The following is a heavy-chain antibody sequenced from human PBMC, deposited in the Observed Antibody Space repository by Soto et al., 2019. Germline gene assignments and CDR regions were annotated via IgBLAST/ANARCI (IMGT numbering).Heavy chain of an antibody. CDR3: WREVGATRVAV. J-gene: IGHJ6*02. CDR2: MNPNSGNT. CDR1: GYTFTSYD. V-gene: IGHV1-8*01. Sequence: QVQLVQSGAEVKKPGDSVKVSCKASGYTFTSYDINWGRQAPGQGLEWMGWMNPNSGNTGYEQKVQGRVTMTRNPSISTAYMELIILRSADKAVYSRWREVGATRVAVWGHGSTFTVSS. D-gene: IGHD1-26*01.